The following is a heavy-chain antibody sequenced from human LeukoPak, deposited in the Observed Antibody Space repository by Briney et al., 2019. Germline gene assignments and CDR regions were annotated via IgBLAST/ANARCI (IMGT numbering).Heavy chain of an antibody. CDR2: IRYDGSNK. CDR3: ARDVLSSLGINYFDY. V-gene: IGHV3-30*02. Sequence: GGSLRLSCAASGFTFSSYGMHWVRQAPGKGLEWVAFIRYDGSNKYYADSVKGRFTISRDNSKNTLYLQMNSLRAEDTAVYYCARDVLSSLGINYFDYWGQGTLVTVSS. CDR1: GFTFSSYG. J-gene: IGHJ4*02. D-gene: IGHD3-16*01.